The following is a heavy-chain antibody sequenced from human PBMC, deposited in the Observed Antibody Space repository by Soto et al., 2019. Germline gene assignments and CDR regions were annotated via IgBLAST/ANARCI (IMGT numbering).Heavy chain of an antibody. CDR2: IYTSGST. CDR1: GGSISSYY. J-gene: IGHJ4*01. CDR3: ARSHSSSFGFVFDY. D-gene: IGHD6-6*01. Sequence: SETLSLTCTVSGGSISSYYWSWIRQPAGKGLEWIGSIYTSGSTNYNPSLKSRVTMSVDTSKNQFYLKLSSVTAADTAVYYCARSHSSSFGFVFDYWGHGTLVTVSS. V-gene: IGHV4-4*07.